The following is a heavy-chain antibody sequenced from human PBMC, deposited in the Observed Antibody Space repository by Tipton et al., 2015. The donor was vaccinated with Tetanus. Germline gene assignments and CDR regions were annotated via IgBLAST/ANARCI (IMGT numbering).Heavy chain of an antibody. CDR1: GFTFSSYA. D-gene: IGHD6-19*01. V-gene: IGHV3-23*01. CDR2: ISGSGGST. CDR3: AKFSPPVGQQWLVQFDY. J-gene: IGHJ4*02. Sequence: SLRLSCAASGFTFSSYAMSWVRQAPGKGLEWVSAISGSGGSTYYADSVKGRFTISRDNSKNTLYLQMNSLRAEDTAVYYCAKFSPPVGQQWLVQFDYWGQGTLVTVSS.